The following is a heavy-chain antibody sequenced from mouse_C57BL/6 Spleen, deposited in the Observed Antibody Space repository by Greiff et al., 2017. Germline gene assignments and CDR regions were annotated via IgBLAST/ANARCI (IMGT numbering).Heavy chain of an antibody. J-gene: IGHJ4*01. CDR2: IRLKSDNYAT. V-gene: IGHV6-3*01. CDR3: TGDGYPFYYAMDY. Sequence: EVKVEESGGGLVQPGGSMKLSCVASGFTFSNYWMNWVRQSPEKGLEWVAQIRLKSDNYATHYAESVKGRFTISRDDSKSSVYLQMNNLRAEDTGIYYCTGDGYPFYYAMDYWGQGTSVTVSS. D-gene: IGHD2-3*01. CDR1: GFTFSNYW.